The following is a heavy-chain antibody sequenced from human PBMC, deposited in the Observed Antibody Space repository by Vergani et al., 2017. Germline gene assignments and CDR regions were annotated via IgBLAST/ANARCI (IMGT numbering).Heavy chain of an antibody. CDR2: ISGSGGNT. CDR3: ARGHPVGSY. Sequence: EVQLVESGGGLVQPGGSLRLSCAASGFTFSSYAMSWVRQVPGKGLEWVSGISGSGGNTYYANSVKGRFTISRDNAKSSLYLQMNSLRVADTAVYYCARGHPVGSYWGQGTLVTVSS. CDR1: GFTFSSYA. V-gene: IGHV3-23*04. D-gene: IGHD1-26*01. J-gene: IGHJ4*02.